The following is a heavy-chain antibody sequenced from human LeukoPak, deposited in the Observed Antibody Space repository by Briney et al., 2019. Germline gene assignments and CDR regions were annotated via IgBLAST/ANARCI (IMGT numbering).Heavy chain of an antibody. CDR2: INHSGST. D-gene: IGHD4-11*01. Sequence: SETLSLTCAVYGGSFSGYYWSWIRQPPGKGLEWIWEINHSGSTNYNPSLKSRVTISVDTSKNQFSLKLSSVTAADTAVYYCARGWSTVTSQTQPTYYYYGMDVWGQGTTVTVSS. J-gene: IGHJ6*02. CDR3: ARGWSTVTSQTQPTYYYYGMDV. CDR1: GGSFSGYY. V-gene: IGHV4-34*01.